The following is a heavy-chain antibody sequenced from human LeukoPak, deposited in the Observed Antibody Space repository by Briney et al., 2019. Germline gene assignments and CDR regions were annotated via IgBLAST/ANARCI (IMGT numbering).Heavy chain of an antibody. V-gene: IGHV3-30*02. D-gene: IGHD3-10*01. CDR3: ARDHSWTPRWYRGSGSYGMDV. CDR1: GLTFTFSTSG. CDR2: IQYDGSEK. J-gene: IGHJ6*02. Sequence: PGGSLRLSCAASGLTFTFSTSGIHWVRQAPGKGLEWVAFIQYDGSEKYYADSVKGRCTTSRDNSKNTLYLQMNSLRAEDTAVYYCARDHSWTPRWYRGSGSYGMDVWGQGTTVTVSS.